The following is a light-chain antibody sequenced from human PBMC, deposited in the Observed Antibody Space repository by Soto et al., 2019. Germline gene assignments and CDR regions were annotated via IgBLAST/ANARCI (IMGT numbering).Light chain of an antibody. V-gene: IGLV2-14*01. Sequence: QSALTQPASVSGSPGQSITISCSGTSSDIGAYDHVAWFQQFPGKTPKLIIYSVSNRPSGVSYRFSGSKSGNTASLTISGLQAEDEADYYCGTWDSSLSAPNWVFGGGTKLTVL. J-gene: IGLJ3*02. CDR2: SVS. CDR1: SSDIGAYDH. CDR3: GTWDSSLSAPNWV.